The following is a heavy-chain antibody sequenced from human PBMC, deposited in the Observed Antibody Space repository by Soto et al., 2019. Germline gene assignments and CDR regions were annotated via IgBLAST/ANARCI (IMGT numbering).Heavy chain of an antibody. D-gene: IGHD2-15*01. Sequence: SETLSLTCTVSGGSISSYYWSWIRQPPGKGLEWIGYIYYSGSTNYNPSLKSRVTISVDTSKNQFSLKLSSVTAADTAVYYCARLSCSGGSCHVWTSPDAFDIWGQGTMVT. J-gene: IGHJ3*02. V-gene: IGHV4-59*08. CDR3: ARLSCSGGSCHVWTSPDAFDI. CDR2: IYYSGST. CDR1: GGSISSYY.